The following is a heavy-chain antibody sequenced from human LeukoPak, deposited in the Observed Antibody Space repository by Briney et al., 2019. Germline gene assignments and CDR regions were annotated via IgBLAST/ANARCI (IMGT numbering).Heavy chain of an antibody. J-gene: IGHJ5*02. Sequence: SQTLSLTCTVSCGSISSGDYYWSWIGEPPGKGLEWIGYIYYSGSTSYNPSLKSRVTISVDTSKNQFSLKLSSVTAADTAVYYRPRAPPLLWFGELLSGLGSAFDPWGQGTLVTVSS. CDR2: IYYSGST. D-gene: IGHD3-10*01. CDR3: PRAPPLLWFGELLSGLGSAFDP. CDR1: CGSISSGDYY. V-gene: IGHV4-30-4*01.